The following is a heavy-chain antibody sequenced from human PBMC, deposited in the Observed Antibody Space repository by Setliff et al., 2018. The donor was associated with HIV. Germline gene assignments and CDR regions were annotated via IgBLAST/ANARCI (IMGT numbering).Heavy chain of an antibody. Sequence: ASVKVSCKASGYSFTSYSMHWVRQTPGQGLEWMGVINPRSGFRIYVQKIKGRVTMTWDTSTTTIYMELRSLTSDDTAVYYCARTSTMVRGVIMDYYYYMDVWGKGSTVTVS. V-gene: IGHV1-46*01. CDR2: INPRSGFR. CDR3: ARTSTMVRGVIMDYYYYMDV. CDR1: GYSFTSYS. D-gene: IGHD3-10*01. J-gene: IGHJ6*03.